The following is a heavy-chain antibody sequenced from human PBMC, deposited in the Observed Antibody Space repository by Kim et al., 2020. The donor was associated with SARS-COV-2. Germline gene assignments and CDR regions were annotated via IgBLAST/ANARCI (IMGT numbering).Heavy chain of an antibody. D-gene: IGHD3-22*01. J-gene: IGHJ5*02. V-gene: IGHV1-2*02. CDR3: ARRASITMIVVVYNWFDP. Sequence: ASVKVSCKASGYTFTGYYMHWVRQAPGQGLEWMGWINPNSGGTNYAQKFQGRVTRTRDTSISTAYMELSRLRSDDTAVYYCARRASITMIVVVYNWFDPWGQGNLVTVSS. CDR1: GYTFTGYY. CDR2: INPNSGGT.